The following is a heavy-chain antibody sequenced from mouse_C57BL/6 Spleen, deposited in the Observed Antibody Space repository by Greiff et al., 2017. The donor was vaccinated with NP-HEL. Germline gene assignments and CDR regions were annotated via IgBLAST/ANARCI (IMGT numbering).Heavy chain of an antibody. CDR1: GYTFTSYW. Sequence: QVQLQQPGAELVRPGTSVKLSCKASGYTFTSYWMHWVKQRPGQGLEWIGVIDPSDSYTNSNQKFKGKATLTVDTSSSTADMQLSSLTSEDSAVYYCARSGPICDGALAYWGKGTLVTVSA. CDR3: ARSGPICDGALAY. V-gene: IGHV1-59*01. CDR2: IDPSDSYT. D-gene: IGHD2-3*01. J-gene: IGHJ3*01.